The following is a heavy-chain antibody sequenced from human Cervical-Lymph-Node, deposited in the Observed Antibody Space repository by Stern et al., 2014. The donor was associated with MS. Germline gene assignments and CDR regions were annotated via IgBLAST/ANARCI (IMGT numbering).Heavy chain of an antibody. CDR2: IYWDDDK. D-gene: IGHD4-17*01. Sequence: QVTLKESGPTLVKPTQTVTLTCTFSGFSLTTDGVGVHWIRQPPGKALEWLAVIYWDDDKRYSTSLMNRLTITKDTSKNQVLLTMTNTHPADTATYYCAHATVTFDEAYGLDVWGQGTTVTVSS. CDR3: AHATVTFDEAYGLDV. J-gene: IGHJ6*02. V-gene: IGHV2-5*02. CDR1: GFSLTTDGVG.